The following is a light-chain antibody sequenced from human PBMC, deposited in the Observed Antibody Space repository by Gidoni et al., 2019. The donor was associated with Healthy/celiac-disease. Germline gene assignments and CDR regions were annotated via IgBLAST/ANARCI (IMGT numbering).Light chain of an antibody. Sequence: QSVLTQPPSVSGATGQRVTISCTGSSSNIGAGYDVHWYQQLRGTAPKLLIYGNSNRPSGVPDRFSGSKSGTSASLAITGLQAEDEADYYCQSYDSSLSGVVFGGGTKLTV. J-gene: IGLJ2*01. CDR2: GNS. V-gene: IGLV1-40*01. CDR3: QSYDSSLSGVV. CDR1: SSNIGAGYD.